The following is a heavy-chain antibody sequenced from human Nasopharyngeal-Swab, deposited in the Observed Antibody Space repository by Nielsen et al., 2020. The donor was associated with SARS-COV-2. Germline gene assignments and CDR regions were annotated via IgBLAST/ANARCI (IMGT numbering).Heavy chain of an antibody. CDR2: IYYSGST. D-gene: IGHD3-22*01. V-gene: IGHV4-59*01. CDR1: GGSISSYY. J-gene: IGHJ3*02. CDR3: ASERGMYYDSSSDAFDI. Sequence: SETLSLTCTVSGGSISSYYWSWIRQPPGEGLEWIGYIYYSGSTNYNPSLKSRVTISVDTSKNQFSLKLSSVTAADTAVYYCASERGMYYDSSSDAFDIWGQGTMVTVSS.